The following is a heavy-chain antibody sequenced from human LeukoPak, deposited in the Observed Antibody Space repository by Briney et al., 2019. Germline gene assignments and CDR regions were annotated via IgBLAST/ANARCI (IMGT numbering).Heavy chain of an antibody. CDR2: IYHSGST. Sequence: PSETLSLTCTVSGYSISSGYYWGWIRQPPGKGLEWIGSIYHSGSTYYNPSLKSRVTISVDTSKNQFSLKLSSVTAADTAVYYCARLDHTYTVTHYCGQGTLVTVSS. J-gene: IGHJ4*02. CDR3: ARLDHTYTVTHY. CDR1: GYSISSGYY. V-gene: IGHV4-38-2*02. D-gene: IGHD4-17*01.